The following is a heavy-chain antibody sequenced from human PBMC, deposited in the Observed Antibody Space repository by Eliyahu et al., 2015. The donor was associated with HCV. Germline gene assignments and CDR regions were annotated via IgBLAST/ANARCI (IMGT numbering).Heavy chain of an antibody. CDR3: ARDHREMIAVAGRFDY. Sequence: VRQXPGQGLEWMGWINPNXGGTNYAQXFQGRVTMTRDTSISTAYMELSRLRSDDTAVYYCARDHREMIAVAGRFDYWGQGTLVTVSS. J-gene: IGHJ4*02. V-gene: IGHV1-2*02. CDR2: INPNXGGT. D-gene: IGHD6-19*01.